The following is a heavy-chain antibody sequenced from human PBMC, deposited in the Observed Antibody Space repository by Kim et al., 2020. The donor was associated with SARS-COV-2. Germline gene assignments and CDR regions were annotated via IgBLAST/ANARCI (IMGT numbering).Heavy chain of an antibody. Sequence: ASVKVSCKASGYTFTSYGISWVRQAPGQGLEWMGWISAYNGNTNYAQKLQGRVTMTTDTSTSTAYMELRSLRSDDMAVYYCARDRYYDFWSGYHDAFDIWGQGTMVTVSS. CDR3: ARDRYYDFWSGYHDAFDI. J-gene: IGHJ3*02. CDR2: ISAYNGNT. CDR1: GYTFTSYG. D-gene: IGHD3-3*01. V-gene: IGHV1-18*03.